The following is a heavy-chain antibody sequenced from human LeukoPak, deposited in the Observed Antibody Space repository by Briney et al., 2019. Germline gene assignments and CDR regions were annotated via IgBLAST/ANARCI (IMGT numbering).Heavy chain of an antibody. Sequence: PSETLSLTCTVSGGSISSGGYYWSCIRRPPGKGLECIGNIYHSGSTYYNPSLKSRVTISVDRSKDQFSLKLSSVTAADTAVYYCAREGITIFGVVIIRGYYMDVWGKGTTVTASS. D-gene: IGHD3-3*01. CDR1: GGSISSGGYY. CDR2: IYHSGST. J-gene: IGHJ6*03. CDR3: AREGITIFGVVIIRGYYMDV. V-gene: IGHV4-30-2*01.